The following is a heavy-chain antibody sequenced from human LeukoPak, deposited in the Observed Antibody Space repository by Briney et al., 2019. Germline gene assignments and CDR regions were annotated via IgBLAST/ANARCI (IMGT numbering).Heavy chain of an antibody. CDR2: INSDGSRT. V-gene: IGHV3-74*01. CDR1: GFTFSSYW. J-gene: IGHJ3*02. Sequence: GGSLRLSCAASGFTFSSYWMHWVRQAPGKGLVWVSRINSDGSRTSYADSVKGRFTISRDNAKNTLYLQMNSLRAEDTAVYYCARVWLISNDAFDIWGQGTMVTVSS. CDR3: ARVWLISNDAFDI. D-gene: IGHD6-19*01.